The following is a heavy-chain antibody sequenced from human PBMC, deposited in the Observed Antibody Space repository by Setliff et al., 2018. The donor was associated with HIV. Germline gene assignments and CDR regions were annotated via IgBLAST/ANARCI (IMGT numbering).Heavy chain of an antibody. CDR2: IYTSGST. CDR3: VRHGYYYDFIDI. V-gene: IGHV4-4*09. Sequence: SETLSLTCTVSGGSISSYYWSWIRQPPGKGLEWIGYIYTSGSTNYNPSLKSRVTLSIDTSKNQFSLNLTSMTAADTAVYFCVRHGYYYDFIDIWGQGTVVTVSS. CDR1: GGSISSYY. J-gene: IGHJ3*02. D-gene: IGHD3-22*01.